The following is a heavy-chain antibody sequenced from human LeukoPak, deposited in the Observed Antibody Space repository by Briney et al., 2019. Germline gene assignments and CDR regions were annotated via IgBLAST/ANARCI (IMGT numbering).Heavy chain of an antibody. CDR1: GYTFTGYY. V-gene: IGHV1-2*02. CDR3: ARESPNDSASRAFDI. J-gene: IGHJ3*02. D-gene: IGHD1-26*01. Sequence: GASVKVSCKASGYTFTGYYMHWVRQAPGQGLEWMGWINPNSGGTNYAQKFQGRVTMTRDTSISTAYMELSRLRSDDTAVYYCARESPNDSASRAFDIWGQGTMVTVSS. CDR2: INPNSGGT.